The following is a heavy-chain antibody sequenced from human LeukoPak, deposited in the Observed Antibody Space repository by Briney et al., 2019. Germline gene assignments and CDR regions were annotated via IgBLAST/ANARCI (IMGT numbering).Heavy chain of an antibody. V-gene: IGHV3-30*02. J-gene: IGHJ1*01. CDR2: IRYDGSNK. CDR1: GFTFSSYG. Sequence: GGSLRLSCSASGFTFSSYGMHWVRQAPGKGLEWVAFIRYDGSNKYYADSVKGRFTISRDNSKNTLYLQMNSLRAEDTAVYYCAKDPNYYDSSGYYLEHWGQGTLVTVSS. D-gene: IGHD3-22*01. CDR3: AKDPNYYDSSGYYLEH.